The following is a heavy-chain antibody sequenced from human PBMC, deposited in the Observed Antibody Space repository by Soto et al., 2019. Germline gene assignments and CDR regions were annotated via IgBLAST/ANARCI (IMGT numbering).Heavy chain of an antibody. CDR2: TTSDGARI. CDR1: GFAFSTYG. CDR3: AQKNPGREWGLPDY. J-gene: IGHJ4*02. Sequence: QVQLVESGGGVVQPGRSLRLSCAASGFAFSTYGMHWVRQAPGKGLEWVAVTTSDGARINYADSVKGRFTISRDNSRTTLYLQMTSLRSDDTAVYYCAQKNPGREWGLPDYWGQCTLVTASS. D-gene: IGHD1-26*01. V-gene: IGHV3-30*03.